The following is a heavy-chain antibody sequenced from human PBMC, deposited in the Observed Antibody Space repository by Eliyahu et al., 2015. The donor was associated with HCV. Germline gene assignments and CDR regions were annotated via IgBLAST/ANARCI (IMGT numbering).Heavy chain of an antibody. CDR3: ARASYITMIVVVRGAFDI. CDR1: GGSISXGXXY. V-gene: IGHV4-31*03. D-gene: IGHD3-22*01. J-gene: IGHJ3*02. Sequence: QVQLQESGPGLVKPSQTLSLTCTVSGGSISXGXXYWSWIRQHPGKGLEWIGYIYYSGSTYYNPSLKSRVTISVDTSKNQFSLKLSSVTAADTAVYYCARASYITMIVVVRGAFDIWGQGTMVTVSS. CDR2: IYYSGST.